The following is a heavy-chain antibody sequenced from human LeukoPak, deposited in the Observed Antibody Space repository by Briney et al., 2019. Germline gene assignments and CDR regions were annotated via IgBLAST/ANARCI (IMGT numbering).Heavy chain of an antibody. J-gene: IGHJ4*02. CDR1: GGSISSYY. Sequence: SETLSLTCTVSGGSISSYYWSWIRQPPGKGLEWIGYIYYSGSTNYNPFLKSRVTISVDTSKNQFSLKLSSVTAADTAVYYCARDGSSGDYFDYWGQGTLVTVSS. CDR3: ARDGSSGDYFDY. D-gene: IGHD6-25*01. V-gene: IGHV4-59*01. CDR2: IYYSGST.